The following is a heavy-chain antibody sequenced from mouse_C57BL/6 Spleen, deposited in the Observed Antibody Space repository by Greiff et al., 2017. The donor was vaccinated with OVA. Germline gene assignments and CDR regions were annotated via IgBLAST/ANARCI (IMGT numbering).Heavy chain of an antibody. CDR3: AREILRAMDY. J-gene: IGHJ4*01. Sequence: EVKLVESGPVLVKPGASVKMSCKASGYTFTDYYMNWVKQSHGKSLEWIGVINPYNGGTSYNQKFKGKATLTVDKSSSTAYMELNSLTSEDSAVYYCAREILRAMDYWGQGTSVTVSS. CDR1: GYTFTDYY. D-gene: IGHD1-1*01. V-gene: IGHV1-19*01. CDR2: INPYNGGT.